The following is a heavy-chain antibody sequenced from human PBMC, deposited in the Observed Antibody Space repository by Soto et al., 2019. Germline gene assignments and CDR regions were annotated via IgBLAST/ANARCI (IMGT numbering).Heavy chain of an antibody. V-gene: IGHV1-8*01. CDR2: MNPKSGHT. J-gene: IGHJ1*01. CDR1: GYNFIDYS. CDR3: GSVPN. Sequence: ASVKVSCKASGYNFIDYSINWVRQAPGQGLEWMGWMNPKSGHTAHAQKIQGRLTITADESTSTASMELTSLTSADTAVYYCGSVPNWGQGTQVTVSS.